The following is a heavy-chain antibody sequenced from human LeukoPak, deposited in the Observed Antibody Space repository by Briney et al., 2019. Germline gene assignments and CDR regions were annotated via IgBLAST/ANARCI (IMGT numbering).Heavy chain of an antibody. CDR3: ARGQESSGYPNYYFDY. J-gene: IGHJ4*02. Sequence: GESLKISCKGSGYSFTSYWIGWVRQMPGKGLEWMGIIYPGDSDTRYSPSFQGQVTISADKSISTAYLQWSSLKASDTAMYYCARGQESSGYPNYYFDYWGQGTLVTVSS. CDR2: IYPGDSDT. CDR1: GYSFTSYW. D-gene: IGHD3-22*01. V-gene: IGHV5-51*01.